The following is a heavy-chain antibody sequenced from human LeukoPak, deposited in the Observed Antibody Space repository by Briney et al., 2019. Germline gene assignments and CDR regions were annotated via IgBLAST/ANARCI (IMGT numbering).Heavy chain of an antibody. CDR1: GFTVSGNY. CDR2: IYSGGGT. V-gene: IGHV3-53*01. J-gene: IGHJ4*02. Sequence: PGGSLRLSCAASGFTVSGNYMSWVRQAPGKGPEWVSVIYSGGGTYYADSVKGRFTISRDSSKNTLYLQMNSLRAEDTAVYYCASTRGSWFFDYWGQGTLVTVSS. D-gene: IGHD6-13*01. CDR3: ASTRGSWFFDY.